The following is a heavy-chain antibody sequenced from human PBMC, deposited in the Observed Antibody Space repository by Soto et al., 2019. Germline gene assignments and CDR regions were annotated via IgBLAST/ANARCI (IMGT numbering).Heavy chain of an antibody. CDR3: ARIHWSQSSLDY. V-gene: IGHV4-30-2*01. CDR2: VSHRGTA. D-gene: IGHD6-19*01. Sequence: SETLSLTCAVSGGSIDSTDYSLTWIRQPPGKGLEWIGYVSHRGTAYSIPSLKGRLTLSMDSSQTQFPLKLTSVTAADSAVYYCARIHWSQSSLDYWGRGILVTVSS. CDR1: GGSIDSTDYS. J-gene: IGHJ4*02.